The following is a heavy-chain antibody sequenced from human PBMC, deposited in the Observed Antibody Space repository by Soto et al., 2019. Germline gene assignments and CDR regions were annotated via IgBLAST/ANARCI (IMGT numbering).Heavy chain of an antibody. Sequence: ASVKVSCKVSGYTLTELSIHWVRQAPGEGLEWMGGFDLENGETIYAQRFQGRVTMTEESSADTPYMELSSLRSEDTAVYYCATAVRLSNQFDHWGQGTMVTVSS. D-gene: IGHD3-10*02. CDR2: FDLENGET. CDR1: GYTLTELS. J-gene: IGHJ4*02. V-gene: IGHV1-24*01. CDR3: ATAVRLSNQFDH.